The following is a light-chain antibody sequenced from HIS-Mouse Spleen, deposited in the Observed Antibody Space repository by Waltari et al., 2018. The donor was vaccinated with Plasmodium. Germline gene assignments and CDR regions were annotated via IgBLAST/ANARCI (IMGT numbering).Light chain of an antibody. CDR3: QQYYSYPYT. CDR2: AAS. V-gene: IGKV1-8*01. J-gene: IGKJ2*01. Sequence: IRITQSPSSFSASTGDRVTITCRASQGISSYLTWYQQKPGKAPKLLIYAASTLQSGVPSRFSGSGSGTDFTLTISCLQSEDFATYYCQQYYSYPYTFGQGTKLEIK. CDR1: QGISSY.